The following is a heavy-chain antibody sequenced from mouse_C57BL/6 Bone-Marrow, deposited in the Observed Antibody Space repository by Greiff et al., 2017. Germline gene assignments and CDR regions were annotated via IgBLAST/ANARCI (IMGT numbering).Heavy chain of an antibody. CDR1: GFNIKDDY. V-gene: IGHV14-4*01. CDR2: IDPENGDT. J-gene: IGHJ3*01. Sequence: VQLQQSGAELVRPGASVKLSCTASGFNIKDDYMHWVKQRPEQGLEWIGRIDPENGDTEYASKFQGKATITADTSSNTAYLQLSSLTSEDTAVYYCTEGYYWFAYWGQGTLVTVSA. D-gene: IGHD2-3*01. CDR3: TEGYYWFAY.